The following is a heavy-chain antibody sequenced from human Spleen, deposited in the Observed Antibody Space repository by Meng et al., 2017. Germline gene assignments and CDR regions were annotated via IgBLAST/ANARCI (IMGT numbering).Heavy chain of an antibody. CDR1: GYTFTSYG. CDR2: ISAYNGNT. J-gene: IGHJ4*02. CDR3: AEDLSDGWGSLLLFY. Sequence: ASVKVSCKASGYTFTSYGISWVRQAPGQGLEWMGWISAYNGNTNYAQKLQGRVTMTTDTSTSTAYMELRSLRSDDTAVYYCAEDLSDGWGSLLLFYWGQGTLVTVSS. D-gene: IGHD3-10*01. V-gene: IGHV1-18*01.